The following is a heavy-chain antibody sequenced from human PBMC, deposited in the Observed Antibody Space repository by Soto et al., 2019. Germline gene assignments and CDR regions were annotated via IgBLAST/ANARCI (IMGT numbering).Heavy chain of an antibody. CDR2: IIPIFGTS. Sequence: GDSVKVCLKASGGPFSSYAISLVRQAPGQGLEWMGGIIPIFGTSNYAQKFQGRVTITADESTSTAYMELSSLRSEDTAVYYCARQFWDTDMVSWFDPWGQGTMVTVSS. D-gene: IGHD5-18*01. CDR3: ARQFWDTDMVSWFDP. V-gene: IGHV1-69*13. CDR1: GGPFSSYA. J-gene: IGHJ5*02.